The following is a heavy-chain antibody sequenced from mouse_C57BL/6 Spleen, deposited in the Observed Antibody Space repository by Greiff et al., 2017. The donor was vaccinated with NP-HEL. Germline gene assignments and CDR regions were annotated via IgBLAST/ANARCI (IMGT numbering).Heavy chain of an antibody. CDR3: AREGYDYDRGYFDY. V-gene: IGHV1-26*01. Sequence: EVQLKQSGPELVKPGASVKISCKASGYTFTDYYMNWVKQSHGKSLEWIGDINPNNGGTSYNQKFKGKATLTVDKSSSTAYMELRSLTSEDSAVYYCAREGYDYDRGYFDYWGQGTTLTVSS. CDR2: INPNNGGT. CDR1: GYTFTDYY. D-gene: IGHD2-4*01. J-gene: IGHJ2*01.